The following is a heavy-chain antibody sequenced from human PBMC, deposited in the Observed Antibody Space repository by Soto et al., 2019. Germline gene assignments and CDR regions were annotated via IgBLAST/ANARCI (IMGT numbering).Heavy chain of an antibody. V-gene: IGHV4-39*01. D-gene: IGHD6-13*01. J-gene: IGHJ6*02. CDR2: IFYSGNT. CDR3: ARRGSIQQIYHYVMDV. CDR1: GDSVSSSYYY. Sequence: QVQLQESGPGLVKPSETLSLTCTVSGDSVSSSYYYWGWIRQPPGKGLEWIGTIFYSGNTYYNPYLKRRVIISVGTCKNQFSLMLSPVTDADPAVYYCARRGSIQQIYHYVMDVWGPGTTVTVSS.